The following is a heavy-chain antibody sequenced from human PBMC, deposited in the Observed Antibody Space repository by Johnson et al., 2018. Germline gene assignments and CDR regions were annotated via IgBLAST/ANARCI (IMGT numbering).Heavy chain of an antibody. D-gene: IGHD1-14*01. CDR1: GFTFSNDA. Sequence: EVQLFESGGGLVQPGGSLRLSCAASGFTFSNDAMSWVRQAPGKGLEWVSAISGSGGSTYYADSVKGRVTISRDYSKNTLYLQMNSLRAEDTAVYYCAKDFMTTAAEYFQHWGQGTLVTVSS. CDR3: AKDFMTTAAEYFQH. V-gene: IGHV3-23*01. J-gene: IGHJ1*01. CDR2: ISGSGGST.